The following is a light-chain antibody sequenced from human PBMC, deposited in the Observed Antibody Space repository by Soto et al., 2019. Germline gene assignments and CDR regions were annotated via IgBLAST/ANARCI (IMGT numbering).Light chain of an antibody. J-gene: IGKJ1*01. CDR2: AAS. CDR1: QGISTY. Sequence: DIQMTQSPSSLSASVGDRVTITCRASQGISTYLNWYQKKPGTAPKLLIYAASSLQSAVPSRFSGSGSETDFTLTISSLQPEDFATDSYQHSTTWTFGQGTKVDIK. V-gene: IGKV1-39*01. CDR3: QHSTTWT.